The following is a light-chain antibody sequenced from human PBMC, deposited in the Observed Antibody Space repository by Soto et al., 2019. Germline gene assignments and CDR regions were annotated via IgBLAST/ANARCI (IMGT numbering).Light chain of an antibody. CDR1: QSLLHSNGYNY. Sequence: DIVMTQSPLSLPVTPGEPASISCRSSQSLLHSNGYNYLDWYLQKPGQSPQLLIYLGSNRASGVPDRFSGSGSGTDFTLKISRVEAEDVGVYYCQQRSNWLFGPGTKVDIK. V-gene: IGKV2-28*01. CDR2: LGS. CDR3: QQRSNWL. J-gene: IGKJ3*01.